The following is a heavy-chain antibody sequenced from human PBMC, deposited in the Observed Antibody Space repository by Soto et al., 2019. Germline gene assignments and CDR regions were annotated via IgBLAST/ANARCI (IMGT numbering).Heavy chain of an antibody. CDR1: GGTFSRYA. D-gene: IGHD2-15*01. Sequence: LVKISCKASGGTFSRYAISRVRQAPGQGLEWMGGIIPIFCTANYAQKLQGRVTITADESTSTAYMELRSLKSEATAVYYWAQGYCSGGSCDSRYSYYGMEVWGQGTKVTVSS. CDR2: IIPIFCTA. CDR3: AQGYCSGGSCDSRYSYYGMEV. V-gene: IGHV1-69*13. J-gene: IGHJ6*02.